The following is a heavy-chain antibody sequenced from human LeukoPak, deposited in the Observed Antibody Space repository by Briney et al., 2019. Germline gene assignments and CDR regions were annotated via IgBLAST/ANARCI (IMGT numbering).Heavy chain of an antibody. J-gene: IGHJ4*02. Sequence: SETLSLTCAVYGGSFSGYYWSWIRQPPGKGLEWIGEINHSGSTNYNPSLKSRVTISVDTSKNQFSLKLSSVTAADTAVYYCARGGYLYGGYPHYWGQGTLVTVSS. CDR3: ARGGYLYGGYPHY. V-gene: IGHV4-34*01. CDR2: INHSGST. CDR1: GGSFSGYY. D-gene: IGHD4-17*01.